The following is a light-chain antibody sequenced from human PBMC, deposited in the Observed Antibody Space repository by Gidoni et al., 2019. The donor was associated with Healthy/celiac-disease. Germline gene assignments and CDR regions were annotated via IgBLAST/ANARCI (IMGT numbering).Light chain of an antibody. V-gene: IGKV1-6*01. CDR1: QGIRND. CDR2: AAS. CDR3: LQDYNFPYT. Sequence: AIQMTQAPSSLSASVGDRVTITCRASQGIRNDLGWYQQKPGKAPKLLIYAASSFQSGVPSRFSGSGSGTDFTFTISSLQPEDFATYYCLQDYNFPYTFGQGTKLEIK. J-gene: IGKJ2*01.